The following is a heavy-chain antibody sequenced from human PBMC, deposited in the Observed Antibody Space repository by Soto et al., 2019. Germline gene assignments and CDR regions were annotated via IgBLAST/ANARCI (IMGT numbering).Heavy chain of an antibody. CDR1: GYAVSSDEYY. J-gene: IGHJ3*02. CDR2: IFYSGST. V-gene: IGHV4-31*03. Sequence: SETLSLTCTVSGYAVSSDEYYWSWIRQHSGKGLEWIGSIFYSGSTYYNPSLKSRVNILVDTSKKQFSLKLSSVTAADTAVYYCARTYDDSGPNSGGYGFDIWGPGTMVTVSS. CDR3: ARTYDDSGPNSGGYGFDI. D-gene: IGHD3-22*01.